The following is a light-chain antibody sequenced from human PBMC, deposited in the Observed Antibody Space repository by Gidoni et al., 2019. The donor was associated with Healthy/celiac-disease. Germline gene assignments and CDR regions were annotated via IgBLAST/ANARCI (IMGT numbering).Light chain of an antibody. CDR1: SSNNGSNT. Sequence: SLLTKPPSASGTPGQRVTISCSGSSSNNGSNTVHWYQQLPGTAPKLLIFSNNQRPPGVPDRFSGSKSGTSASLAISGLQSEDEADYYCAAWDDSLNGVVFGGGTKLTVL. CDR3: AAWDDSLNGVV. CDR2: SNN. V-gene: IGLV1-44*01. J-gene: IGLJ2*01.